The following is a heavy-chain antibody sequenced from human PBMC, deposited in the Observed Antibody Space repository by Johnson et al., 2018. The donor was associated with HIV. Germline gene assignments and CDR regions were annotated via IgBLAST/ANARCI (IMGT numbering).Heavy chain of an antibody. V-gene: IGHV3-15*01. CDR2: IYSKTDGGTT. Sequence: VQLVESGGGMVQPGGSLRLSCAASGFTFSSAWMSWVRQAPGKGLDWVGRIYSKTDGGTTEYAAPVKGRFTISRDDSKNTLYLQMNSLKTEDTAVYYCTTDQVGRNYGGKYHIWGQGTVVTVSS. J-gene: IGHJ3*02. CDR3: TTDQVGRNYGGKYHI. CDR1: GFTFSSAW. D-gene: IGHD1-7*01.